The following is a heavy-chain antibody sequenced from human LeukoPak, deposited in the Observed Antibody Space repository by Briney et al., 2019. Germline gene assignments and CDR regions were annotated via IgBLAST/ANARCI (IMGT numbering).Heavy chain of an antibody. CDR1: GGSISTYY. J-gene: IGHJ3*02. CDR3: ARLARDAYIYDACDI. CDR2: IHYRGNT. D-gene: IGHD5-24*01. Sequence: KPSETPSLTCTVSGGSISTYYWSWIRQPPGKGLEWIGYIHYRGNTNYNPSLQSRVSISVDTSKNQFSLKLTSVTAADTAVYYCARLARDAYIYDACDIWGQGTMVTVSS. V-gene: IGHV4-59*08.